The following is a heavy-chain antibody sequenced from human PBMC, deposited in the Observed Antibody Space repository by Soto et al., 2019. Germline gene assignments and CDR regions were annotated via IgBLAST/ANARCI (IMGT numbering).Heavy chain of an antibody. CDR3: ARHGCSSTSCYVHDY. V-gene: IGHV4-59*08. CDR2: IYYSGST. D-gene: IGHD2-2*01. CDR1: GGSISSYY. Sequence: PSETLSLTCTVSGGSISSYYWSWIRQPPGKGLEWIGYIYYSGSTNYNPSLKSRVTISVDTSKNQFSLKLSSVTAADTAVYYCARHGCSSTSCYVHDYWGQGTLVTVSS. J-gene: IGHJ4*02.